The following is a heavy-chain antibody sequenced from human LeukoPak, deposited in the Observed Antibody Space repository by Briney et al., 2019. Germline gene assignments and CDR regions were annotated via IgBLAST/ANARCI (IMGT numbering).Heavy chain of an antibody. CDR3: AKQGNIVATKIQMGDAFDI. Sequence: GGSLRLSCAASGFTFSSYAMSWVRQAPGKGLEWVAFIRYDGSNKYYADSVKGRFTISRDNSKNTLYLQMNSLRAEDTAVYYCAKQGNIVATKIQMGDAFDIWGQGTMVTVSS. D-gene: IGHD5-12*01. CDR1: GFTFSSYA. V-gene: IGHV3-30*02. J-gene: IGHJ3*02. CDR2: IRYDGSNK.